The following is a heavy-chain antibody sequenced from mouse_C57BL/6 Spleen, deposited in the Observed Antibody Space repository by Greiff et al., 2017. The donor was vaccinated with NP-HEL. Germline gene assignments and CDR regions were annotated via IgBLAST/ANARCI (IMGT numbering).Heavy chain of an antibody. J-gene: IGHJ1*03. CDR2: INYDGSST. V-gene: IGHV5-16*01. CDR1: GFTFSDYY. CDR3: ARDLGSSYWYFDV. Sequence: EVQRVESEGGLVQPGSSMKLSCTASGFTFSDYYMAWVRQVPEKGLEWVANINYDGSSTYYLDSLKSRFIISRDNAKNILYLQMSSLKSEDTATYYCARDLGSSYWYFDVWGTGTTVTVPS. D-gene: IGHD1-1*01.